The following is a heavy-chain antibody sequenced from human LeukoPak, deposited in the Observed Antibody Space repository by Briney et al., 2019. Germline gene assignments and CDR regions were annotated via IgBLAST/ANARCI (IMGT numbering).Heavy chain of an antibody. D-gene: IGHD3-10*01. Sequence: GGSLRLSCAASGFTFSSYAMNWVRQAPGKGLEWVSAVSGGGFGTYYADTVKGRFTISRDNSKNTLYLQMNSLRAEDTAVYYCAKETMVRGPDAFDIWGQGTMVTVSS. J-gene: IGHJ3*02. CDR1: GFTFSSYA. CDR2: VSGGGFGT. V-gene: IGHV3-23*01. CDR3: AKETMVRGPDAFDI.